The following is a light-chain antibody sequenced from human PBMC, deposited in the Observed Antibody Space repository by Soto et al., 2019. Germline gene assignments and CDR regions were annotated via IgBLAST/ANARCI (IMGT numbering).Light chain of an antibody. CDR2: EIS. V-gene: IGKV1-39*01. CDR3: QQSYRSIT. J-gene: IGKJ5*01. CDR1: QIITNY. Sequence: DIQMTQSPSSLSASLGDRVTITCRASQIITNYLHWYQQKPGKAPKLLIFEISSLQSGVPSRFSGSGSGTEFTLTISTLQPEDFATYYCQQSYRSITFGQGTRLEIK.